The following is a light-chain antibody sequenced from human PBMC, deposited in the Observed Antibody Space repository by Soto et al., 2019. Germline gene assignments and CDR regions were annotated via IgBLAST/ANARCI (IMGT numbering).Light chain of an antibody. J-gene: IGLJ2*01. CDR1: SGHSSYA. CDR2: VDSDGSH. Sequence: QPVLTQSPSASASLGASVKLTCTLSSGHSSYAIAWHQQQPEKGPRYLMKVDSDGSHTRGDAIPDRFSGSSSGAERYLTXXXXQSEDEXXYYCQTWGTGIHVVFGGGTKLTVL. CDR3: QTWGTGIHVV. V-gene: IGLV4-69*01.